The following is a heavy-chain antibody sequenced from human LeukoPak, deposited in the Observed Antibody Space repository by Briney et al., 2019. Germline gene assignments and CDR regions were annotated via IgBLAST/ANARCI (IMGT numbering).Heavy chain of an antibody. CDR2: IYTSGST. Sequence: SQTLSLTCTVSGGSISSGSYYWSWIRQPAGKGLEWIGRIYTSGSTNYNPSLKSRVTISVDTSKNQFSLKLSAVTAADTAVYYCAREIDCSSTSCYPCWGQGTLVTVSS. V-gene: IGHV4-61*02. CDR3: AREIDCSSTSCYPC. J-gene: IGHJ4*02. CDR1: GGSISSGSYY. D-gene: IGHD2-2*01.